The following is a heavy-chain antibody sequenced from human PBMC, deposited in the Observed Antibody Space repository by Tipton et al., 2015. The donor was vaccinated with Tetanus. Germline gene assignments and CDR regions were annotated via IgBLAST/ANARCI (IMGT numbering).Heavy chain of an antibody. D-gene: IGHD3-3*01. CDR3: AKGFRGAYCDFWSGYYSSPDY. J-gene: IGHJ4*02. V-gene: IGHV3-23*01. CDR1: GFTFSSYA. CDR2: ISGSGGST. Sequence: SLRLSCAASGFTFSSYAMSWVRQAPGKGLEWVSAISGSGGSTYYADSVKGRFTISRDNSKNTLYLQMNSLRAEDTAVYYCAKGFRGAYCDFWSGYYSSPDYWGQGTLVTVSS.